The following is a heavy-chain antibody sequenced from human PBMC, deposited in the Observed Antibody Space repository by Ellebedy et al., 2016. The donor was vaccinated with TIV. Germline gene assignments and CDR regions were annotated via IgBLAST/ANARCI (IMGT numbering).Heavy chain of an antibody. Sequence: PGGSLRLSCAASGFPFSSYWLHCVPQAPGKGLVWVSHIYSAGTNTHYADSVKGRFTISIDNAKNTLYLQMNRLRAEDTDVYYCARDDYGPRAFDIWGRGTMVTVCS. D-gene: IGHD4/OR15-4a*01. V-gene: IGHV3-74*01. J-gene: IGHJ3*02. CDR2: IYSAGTNT. CDR1: GFPFSSYW. CDR3: ARDDYGPRAFDI.